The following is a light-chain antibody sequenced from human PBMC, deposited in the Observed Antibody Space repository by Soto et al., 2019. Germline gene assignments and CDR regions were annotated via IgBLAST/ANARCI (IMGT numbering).Light chain of an antibody. J-gene: IGKJ2*01. CDR2: KIS. V-gene: IGKV2-24*01. CDR3: VQRTQSPYT. CDR1: ESLLYSDGNTY. Sequence: DIVMTQTPLSSAVTLGQPASISCRSSESLLYSDGNTYLTWLQQRPGQPPRLLIDKISNRFSGVPDRCSGSGAGTNCTLRISRVEAEDVEVYYCVQRTQSPYTLGQGTKLEIK.